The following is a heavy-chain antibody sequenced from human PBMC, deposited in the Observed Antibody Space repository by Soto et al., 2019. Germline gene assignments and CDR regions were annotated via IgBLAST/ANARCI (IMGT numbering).Heavy chain of an antibody. CDR3: AKSPYSSGWYRAFDI. D-gene: IGHD6-19*01. J-gene: IGHJ3*02. V-gene: IGHV3-23*01. Sequence: GGSLRLSCASSGFTFSSYAMSLVRQAPGKGLEWVSAISGSGGSTYYADSVKGRFTISRDNSKNTLYLQMNSLRAEDTAVYYCAKSPYSSGWYRAFDIWGQGTMVTVSS. CDR1: GFTFSSYA. CDR2: ISGSGGST.